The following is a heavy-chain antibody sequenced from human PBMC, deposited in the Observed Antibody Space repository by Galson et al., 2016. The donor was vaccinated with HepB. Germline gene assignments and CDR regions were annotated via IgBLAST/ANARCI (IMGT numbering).Heavy chain of an antibody. V-gene: IGHV3-7*04. D-gene: IGHD5-18*01. Sequence: SLRLSCAASGFTFDSYWMSWVRQAPGKGLEWVANIKEDGGQKYYVHYVKGRFTISRDNAKNSLYMQMNSLRAEDTAVYYCASDPPSRIQLWLQGYFDFWGQGTLVTVSS. CDR3: ASDPPSRIQLWLQGYFDF. J-gene: IGHJ4*02. CDR2: IKEDGGQK. CDR1: GFTFDSYW.